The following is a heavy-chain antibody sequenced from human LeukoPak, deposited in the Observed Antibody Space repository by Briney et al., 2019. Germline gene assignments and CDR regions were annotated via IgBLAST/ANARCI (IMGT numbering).Heavy chain of an antibody. J-gene: IGHJ6*03. D-gene: IGHD4-23*01. Sequence: PSETLSLTCTVSGGSISTYYWSWIRQAPGKGLEWIGYIFHSGSTDYNPSLSSRVTISVDTSRNQFSLRLDSVTAADTAMYYCARTLYGGNRMDVWGRGATVTVSS. CDR2: IFHSGST. CDR3: ARTLYGGNRMDV. V-gene: IGHV4-59*08. CDR1: GGSISTYY.